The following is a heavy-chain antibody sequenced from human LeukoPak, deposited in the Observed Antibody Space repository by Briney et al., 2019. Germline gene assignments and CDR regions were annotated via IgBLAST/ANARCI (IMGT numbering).Heavy chain of an antibody. CDR2: NYYSGNT. V-gene: IGHV4-39*01. D-gene: IGHD3-22*01. CDR1: GGSISSSIYY. CDR3: ARVGGDSSGYYSFIDY. J-gene: IGHJ4*02. Sequence: SETLSLTCTVSGGSISSSIYYWGWVRQPPGRGLEWIGSNYYSGNTYYNPSLKSRVTISVDTSKSQFSLKLSSVTAADTAVYYCARVGGDSSGYYSFIDYWGQGTLVTVSS.